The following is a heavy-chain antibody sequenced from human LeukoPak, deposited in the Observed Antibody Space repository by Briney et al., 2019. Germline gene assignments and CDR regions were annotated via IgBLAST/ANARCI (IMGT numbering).Heavy chain of an antibody. D-gene: IGHD3-3*01. CDR3: ARYDFWCGHSWGLDY. CDR1: GYTFTSYG. Sequence: ASVKVSCKASGYTFTSYGISWVRQAPGQGLEWMGWISAYNGNTNYAQKLQGRVTMTTDTSTSTAYMELRSLRSDDTAVYYCARYDFWCGHSWGLDYWGQGTLVTVSS. V-gene: IGHV1-18*01. J-gene: IGHJ4*02. CDR2: ISAYNGNT.